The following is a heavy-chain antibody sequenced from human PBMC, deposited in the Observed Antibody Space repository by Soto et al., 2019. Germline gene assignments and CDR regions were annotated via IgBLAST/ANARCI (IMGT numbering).Heavy chain of an antibody. D-gene: IGHD6-6*01. CDR2: TYYRSKWYN. J-gene: IGHJ6*02. CDR3: AREFIAARLGYYYYGMDV. CDR1: GDSVSSNSAA. V-gene: IGHV6-1*01. Sequence: KPSETLSLTCAISGDSVSSNSAAWNWIRQSPSRGLEWLGRTYYRSKWYNDYAVSVKSRITINPDTSKNQFSLQLNSVTPEDTAVYYCAREFIAARLGYYYYGMDVWGQGTTVTVSS.